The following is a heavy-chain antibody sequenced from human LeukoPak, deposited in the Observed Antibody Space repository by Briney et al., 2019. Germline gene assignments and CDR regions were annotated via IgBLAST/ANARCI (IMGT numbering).Heavy chain of an antibody. D-gene: IGHD4-23*01. J-gene: IGHJ4*02. V-gene: IGHV5-51*01. Sequence: GESLKISCKGSGYRFSNYWIDWVRHMPGKGLEWMGMIYPGDSDIRYSPSFQGQVTISADKSISTAYLQWSSLKASDTAMYYCARRGTRYGGNSDHRYFDYWGQGTLVTVSS. CDR3: ARRGTRYGGNSDHRYFDY. CDR2: IYPGDSDI. CDR1: GYRFSNYW.